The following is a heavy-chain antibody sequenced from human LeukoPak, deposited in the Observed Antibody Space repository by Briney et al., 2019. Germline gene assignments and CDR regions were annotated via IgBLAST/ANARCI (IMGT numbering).Heavy chain of an antibody. CDR1: GFTFRNYA. CDR3: ARDFGARDAFDI. V-gene: IGHV3-23*01. D-gene: IGHD3-10*01. Sequence: GGSLRLSCAASGFTFRNYAMNWVRQSPGKGLEWVSTISGSGGSAYYADSVKGRFTISRDNSKNTLYLQMNSLRAEDTAVYYCARDFGARDAFDIWGQGTMVTVSS. CDR2: ISGSGGSA. J-gene: IGHJ3*02.